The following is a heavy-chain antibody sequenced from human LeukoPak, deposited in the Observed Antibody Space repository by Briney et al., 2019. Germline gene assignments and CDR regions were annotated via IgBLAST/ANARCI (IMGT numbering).Heavy chain of an antibody. J-gene: IGHJ5*02. CDR3: ARGMGGNWFDP. D-gene: IGHD2-15*01. CDR2: IYYSGST. V-gene: IGHV4-59*01. Sequence: SETLSLTCTVSGGSISSYYWSWIRQPPGKGLEWIEYIYYSGSTNYNPSLKSRVTISVDTSKNQFSLKLSSVTAADTAVYYCARGMGGNWFDPWGQGTLVTVSS. CDR1: GGSISSYY.